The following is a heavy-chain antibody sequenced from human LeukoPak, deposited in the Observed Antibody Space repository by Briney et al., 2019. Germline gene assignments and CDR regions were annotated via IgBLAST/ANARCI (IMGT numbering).Heavy chain of an antibody. V-gene: IGHV1-46*01. D-gene: IGHD6-19*01. CDR3: ARERGVAVAGEGVDP. CDR1: GYTFTRHY. J-gene: IGHJ5*02. CDR2: INPSGGST. Sequence: GASVKVSCKASGYTFTRHYIQWVRQAPGQGLEWMGIINPSGGSTSYAQKFQGRVTLTRDTSTSTVYMEPSSLRSEDTAVYYCARERGVAVAGEGVDPWGQGTLVTVSS.